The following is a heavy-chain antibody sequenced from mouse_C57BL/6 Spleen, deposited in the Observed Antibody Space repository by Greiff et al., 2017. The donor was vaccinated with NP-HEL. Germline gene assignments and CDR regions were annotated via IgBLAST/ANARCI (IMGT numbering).Heavy chain of an antibody. CDR1: GYSFTGYY. J-gene: IGHJ3*01. CDR2: INPSTGGT. Sequence: EVQLQQSGPELVKPGASVKISCKASGYSFTGYYMNWVKQSPEKSLEWIGEINPSTGGTTYNQKFKAKATLTVDKSSSTAYMQLKSRTSEDSAVYYCAKEMGSAWFAYWGQGTLVTVSA. D-gene: IGHD4-1*01. V-gene: IGHV1-42*01. CDR3: AKEMGSAWFAY.